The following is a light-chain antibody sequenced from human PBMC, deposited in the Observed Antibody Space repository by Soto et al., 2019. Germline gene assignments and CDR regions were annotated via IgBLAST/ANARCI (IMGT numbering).Light chain of an antibody. CDR3: LQYGSSPRT. V-gene: IGKV3-20*01. Sequence: IVLTQSPGTLSLSPGERATLSCRASQSVSRNYLAWYQQKPGQAPRLLIFNASIRTTGIPDRFSGSGSGTDFTLTINRLEPEDFAVYYCLQYGSSPRTFGQGTKVEVK. J-gene: IGKJ1*01. CDR2: NAS. CDR1: QSVSRNY.